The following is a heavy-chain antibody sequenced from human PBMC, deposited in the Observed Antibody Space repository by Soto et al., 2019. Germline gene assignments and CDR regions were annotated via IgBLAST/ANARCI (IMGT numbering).Heavy chain of an antibody. Sequence: PGGSLRLSCAASGFTVSRDYMSWVRQAPGKGLEWVSVIYTGGSTYYADSVKGRFTFSRDNSKNTLYLQMNSLRTEDTAIYYCAKLRDFVVLPAGILDYWGPGTLVTVSS. D-gene: IGHD2-8*01. CDR1: GFTVSRDY. CDR3: AKLRDFVVLPAGILDY. J-gene: IGHJ4*02. V-gene: IGHV3-53*01. CDR2: IYTGGST.